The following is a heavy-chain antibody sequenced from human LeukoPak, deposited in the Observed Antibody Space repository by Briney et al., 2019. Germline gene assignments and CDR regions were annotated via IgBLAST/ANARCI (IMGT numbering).Heavy chain of an antibody. CDR1: GFTFSSYA. V-gene: IGHV3-23*01. CDR3: AKDELVYCGGDCPFDY. Sequence: HPGGSLRLSCAASGFTFSSYAMNWVRQAPGKGLEWVSAISGSGGSTHYADSVKGRFTISRDNSKNTLYLQMNSLRAEDTAVYYCAKDELVYCGGDCPFDYWGQGTLVTVSS. CDR2: ISGSGGST. D-gene: IGHD2-21*02. J-gene: IGHJ4*02.